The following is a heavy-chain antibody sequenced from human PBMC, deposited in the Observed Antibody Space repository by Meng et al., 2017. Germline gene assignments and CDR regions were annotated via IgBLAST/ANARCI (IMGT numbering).Heavy chain of an antibody. CDR2: IYYSGST. CDR1: GGSISSGGYS. CDR3: ARTVTSLVLDI. D-gene: IGHD4-17*01. J-gene: IGHJ3*02. Sequence: QLQLQGSGQGLVKPSQTLSLTCTVSGGSISSGGYSWSWIRQHPGKGLEWIGYIYYSGSTYYNPSLKSLVTISVDTSKNQFSLKLSSVTAADTAVYYCARTVTSLVLDIWGQETMVTVSS. V-gene: IGHV4-31*01.